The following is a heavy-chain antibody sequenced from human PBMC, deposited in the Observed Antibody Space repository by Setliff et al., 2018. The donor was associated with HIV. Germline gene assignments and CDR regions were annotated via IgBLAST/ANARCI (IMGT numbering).Heavy chain of an antibody. V-gene: IGHV1-18*01. J-gene: IGHJ3*02. CDR1: GYPFTSYG. Sequence: ASVKVSCKASGYPFTSYGICWVRQAPGHGLEWMGYISPYNGDAYYAEKFQGRVTMTTDTSTTAVSMELTNLRSDDTAVYFCARDWKHVFDIWGQGTMVTVSS. CDR3: ARDWKHVFDI. D-gene: IGHD1-1*01. CDR2: ISPYNGDA.